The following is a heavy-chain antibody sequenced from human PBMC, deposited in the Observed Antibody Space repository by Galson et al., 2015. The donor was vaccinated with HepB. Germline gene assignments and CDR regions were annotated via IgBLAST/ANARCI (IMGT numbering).Heavy chain of an antibody. D-gene: IGHD2-2*01. CDR1: GYTFTSYH. CDR2: INPSGGST. J-gene: IGHJ5*02. CDR3: AGGNIVVVPAAIRRIGNWFDP. V-gene: IGHV1-46*01. Sequence: SVKVSCKASGYTFTSYHMHWVRQAPGQGLEWMGIINPSGGSTSYAQKFQGRVTMTRDTSTSTVYMELSSLRSEDTAVYYCAGGNIVVVPAAIRRIGNWFDPWGQGTLVTVSS.